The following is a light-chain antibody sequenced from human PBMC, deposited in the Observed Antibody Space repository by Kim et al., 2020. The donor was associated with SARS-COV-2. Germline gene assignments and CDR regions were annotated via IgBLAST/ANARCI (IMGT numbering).Light chain of an antibody. CDR1: NSNIGGNA. J-gene: IGLJ2*01. Sequence: ELTQPPSASGTPGQRVTISCSGSNSNIGGNAVSWYQQLPGTAPKLLLYTNNQRPSGVPDRFSGSKSGTSASLAISGLQSEDEADYYCSTWDDSLNGPVFGGGTKLTVL. CDR2: TNN. CDR3: STWDDSLNGPV. V-gene: IGLV1-44*01.